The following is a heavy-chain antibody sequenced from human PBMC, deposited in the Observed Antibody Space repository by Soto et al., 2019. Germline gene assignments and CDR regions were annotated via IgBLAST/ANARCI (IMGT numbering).Heavy chain of an antibody. Sequence: LILSCASSRFSFSNNPISCVRHAPRKGLEPVSLISGTASATHYADSVKERVTISRDNSKRTVYLQLNSLRAEDTALYYCTKRMAKTVFGVDTRFDFWGRGTLVTVAS. V-gene: IGHV3-23*01. CDR1: RFSFSNNP. J-gene: IGHJ4*02. D-gene: IGHD3-3*01. CDR3: TKRMAKTVFGVDTRFDF. CDR2: ISGTASAT.